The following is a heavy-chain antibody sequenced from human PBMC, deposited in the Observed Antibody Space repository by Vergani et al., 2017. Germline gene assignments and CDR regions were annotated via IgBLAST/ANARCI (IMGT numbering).Heavy chain of an antibody. CDR3: ARNSGWFGYYYYYMDV. CDR1: GFTFSDYY. CDR2: ISSSDNTI. Sequence: VQLVESGGGLVQPGGSLRLSCAASGFTFSDYYMSWIRQAPGKGLEWVSYISSSDNTIYYADSVKGRFTISRDNAKNSLYLQMNSLRAEDTAVYYCARNSGWFGYYYYYMDVWGKGTTVTVSS. V-gene: IGHV3-11*01. D-gene: IGHD6-19*01. J-gene: IGHJ6*03.